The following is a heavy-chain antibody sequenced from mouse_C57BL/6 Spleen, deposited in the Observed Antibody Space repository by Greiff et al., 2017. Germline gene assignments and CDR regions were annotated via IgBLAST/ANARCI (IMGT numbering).Heavy chain of an antibody. J-gene: IGHJ1*03. Sequence: QVQLQQPGAELVKPGASVKLSCKASGYTFTSYWMHWVKQRPGQGLEWIGMIHPNSGSTNYNEKFKSKATLTVDKSSSTAYMQLSSLTSEDSAVYYCARTAYYGSSYLWYVDVWGTGTTVTVSS. D-gene: IGHD1-1*01. CDR3: ARTAYYGSSYLWYVDV. V-gene: IGHV1-64*01. CDR2: IHPNSGST. CDR1: GYTFTSYW.